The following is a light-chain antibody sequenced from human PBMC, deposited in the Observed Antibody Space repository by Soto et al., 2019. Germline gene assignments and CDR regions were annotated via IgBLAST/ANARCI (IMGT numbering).Light chain of an antibody. CDR3: QQYNSYFP. V-gene: IGKV1-5*01. Sequence: DLQMTQSPSTLSASVGDRVTITCRASQSISSWLAWYQQKPGKAPKLLIYDASSLESGVPSRFSGSGSGTEFALTISSLQPDDLANYDCQQYNSYFPIGPGTKVDSK. CDR1: QSISSW. CDR2: DAS. J-gene: IGKJ3*01.